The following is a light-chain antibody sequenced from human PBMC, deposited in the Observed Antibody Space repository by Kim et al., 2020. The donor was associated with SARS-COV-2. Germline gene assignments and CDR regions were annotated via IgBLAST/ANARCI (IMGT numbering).Light chain of an antibody. CDR1: QSVSSY. CDR3: QQRTNWPPALT. Sequence: PGERATLSCRASQSVSSYLAWYQQRPGQAPRLLIYGASNRATGIPARFSGSGSGTDFTLTISSLEPEDFAVYYCQQRTNWPPALTFGGGTKVDIK. V-gene: IGKV3-11*01. J-gene: IGKJ4*01. CDR2: GAS.